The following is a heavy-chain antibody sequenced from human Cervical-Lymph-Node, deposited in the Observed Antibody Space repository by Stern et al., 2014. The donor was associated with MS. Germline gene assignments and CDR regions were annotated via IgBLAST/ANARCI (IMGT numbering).Heavy chain of an antibody. CDR2: ISWNSVNI. V-gene: IGHV3-9*01. CDR3: AKDMTSGDYQALDY. Sequence: EVQLEESGGGLVKPGKSLSLSCAVSGFTIDDSDMDWVRQPPGKGMEWISAISWNSVNIAYADSVKGRFTISRDNAKNSLYLHMISLRAEDTALYYCAKDMTSGDYQALDYWGQGTLVIVSS. D-gene: IGHD4-17*01. J-gene: IGHJ4*02. CDR1: GFTIDDSD.